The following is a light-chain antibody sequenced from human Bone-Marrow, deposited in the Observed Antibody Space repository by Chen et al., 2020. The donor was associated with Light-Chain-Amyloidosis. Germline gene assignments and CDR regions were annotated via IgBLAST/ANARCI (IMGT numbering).Light chain of an antibody. Sequence: LTQSPGTLSLSPGQTATLFCRAGQRVTTSSLAWYQLRPGQAPRLLIFSSSRRATGIPDSFRGSGSVTDFTLTIDRLEPEDSALYFCHQYGSSPWTFGQGIRVEI. CDR2: SSS. CDR3: HQYGSSPWT. J-gene: IGKJ1*01. CDR1: QRVTTSS. V-gene: IGKV3-20*01.